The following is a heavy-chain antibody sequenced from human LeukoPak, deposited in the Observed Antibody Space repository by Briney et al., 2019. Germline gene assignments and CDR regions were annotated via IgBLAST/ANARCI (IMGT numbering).Heavy chain of an antibody. CDR1: GGSFSGYY. D-gene: IGHD3-22*01. Sequence: PSETLSLTCAVYGGSFSGYYWSWIRQPPGKGLEWIGEINHSGSTNYNSSLKSRVTISVDTSKNQFSLKLSSVTAADTAVYYCASGNYYDSSGSQSDWFDPWGQGTLVTVSS. J-gene: IGHJ5*02. V-gene: IGHV4-34*01. CDR3: ASGNYYDSSGSQSDWFDP. CDR2: INHSGST.